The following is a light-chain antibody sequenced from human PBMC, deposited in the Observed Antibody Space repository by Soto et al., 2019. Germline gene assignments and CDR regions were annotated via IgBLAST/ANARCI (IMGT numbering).Light chain of an antibody. CDR3: SSYAGSNSVL. J-gene: IGLJ2*01. Sequence: QSVLTQPPSASGSPGQSVTLSCTGTSSDVGDYNYVSWYQQHPGKAPKLMIYEVSKRPSGVPGRFSGSKSGNTASLTVSGLQAEDEADYFCSSYAGSNSVLFGGGTQLTVL. CDR2: EVS. V-gene: IGLV2-8*01. CDR1: SSDVGDYNY.